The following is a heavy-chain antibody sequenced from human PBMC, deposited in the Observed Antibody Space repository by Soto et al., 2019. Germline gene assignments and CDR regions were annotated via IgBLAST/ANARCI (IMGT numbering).Heavy chain of an antibody. Sequence: PGGSLRLSCAASGFTFSSYAMSWVRQAPGKGLEWVSAISGSGGSTYYADSVKGRFTISRDNSKNTLYLQMNSLRAEDTAVYYCAKYRCGGSCFYGMDVCGQGTTVTVSS. CDR2: ISGSGGST. CDR3: AKYRCGGSCFYGMDV. V-gene: IGHV3-23*01. CDR1: GFTFSSYA. D-gene: IGHD2-15*01. J-gene: IGHJ6*02.